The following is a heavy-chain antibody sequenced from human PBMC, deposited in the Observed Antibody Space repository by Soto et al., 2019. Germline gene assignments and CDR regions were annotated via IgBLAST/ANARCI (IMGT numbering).Heavy chain of an antibody. CDR3: ASNDYYDSCVPPSDAFDI. CDR1: GFSFSTYG. J-gene: IGHJ3*02. V-gene: IGHV3-30*03. Sequence: PGGSLRLSCAASGFSFSTYGMHWVRQAPGKGLEWVAFISNDGSNKYYADSVKGRFTISRDNSKNTLYLQMNSLRAEDTAVYYCASNDYYDSCVPPSDAFDIWGQGTMDTVSS. CDR2: ISNDGSNK. D-gene: IGHD3-22*01.